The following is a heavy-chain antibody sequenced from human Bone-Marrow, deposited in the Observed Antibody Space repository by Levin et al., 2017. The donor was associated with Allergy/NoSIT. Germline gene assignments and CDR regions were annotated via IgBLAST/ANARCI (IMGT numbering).Heavy chain of an antibody. V-gene: IGHV1-18*01. CDR3: ARDSWEYGSGTHWFDP. CDR2: ISGYNGNI. J-gene: IGHJ5*02. Sequence: VASVKVSCKASGYTFKTYGMNWVRQAPGQGLEWMGWISGYNGNIKYAQRFQDRVTLTTDTSTNTAYMELRSLGSDDTAVYYCARDSWEYGSGTHWFDPWGQGTLVTVSS. CDR1: GYTFKTYG. D-gene: IGHD3-10*01.